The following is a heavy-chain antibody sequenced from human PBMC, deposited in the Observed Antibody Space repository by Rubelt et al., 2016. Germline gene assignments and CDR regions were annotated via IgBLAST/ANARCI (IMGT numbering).Heavy chain of an antibody. J-gene: IGHJ2*01. V-gene: IGHV1-18*01. CDR1: GYTFTSYG. D-gene: IGHD6-6*01. Sequence: QVQLVQSGAEVKKPGASVKVSCKASGYTFTSYGISWVRQAPGQGLEWMGWISAYNGNTNYAQKLQGRVTMTTDTTTSTAYMELRSLRSDDTAVYYCARDRIRIAARQGWYFDLWGRGTLVTVSS. CDR3: ARDRIRIAARQGWYFDL. CDR2: ISAYNGNT.